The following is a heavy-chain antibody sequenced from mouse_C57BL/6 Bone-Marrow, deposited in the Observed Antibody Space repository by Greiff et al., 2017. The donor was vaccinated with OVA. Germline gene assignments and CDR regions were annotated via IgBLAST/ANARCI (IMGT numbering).Heavy chain of an antibody. D-gene: IGHD1-1*01. Sequence: QVQLQQSGAELVKPGASVKLSCKASGYTFTSYWMHWVKQRPGQGLEWIGMIHPNSGSTNYNEKFKSKATLTVDKSSSTAYMQLSSLTSEDSAVYYCARSGLLRYWYFDVWGTGTTVTVSS. V-gene: IGHV1-64*01. CDR2: IHPNSGST. J-gene: IGHJ1*03. CDR1: GYTFTSYW. CDR3: ARSGLLRYWYFDV.